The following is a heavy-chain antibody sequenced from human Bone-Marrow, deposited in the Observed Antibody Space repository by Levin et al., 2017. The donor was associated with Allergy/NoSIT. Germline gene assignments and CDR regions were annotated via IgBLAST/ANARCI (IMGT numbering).Heavy chain of an antibody. J-gene: IGHJ3*02. CDR3: ARDRYAPGRPDAFDI. V-gene: IGHV3-30-3*01. D-gene: IGHD3-10*01. CDR1: GFTFSTYS. Sequence: QPGESLKISCVASGFTFSTYSMHWIRQAPGKGLEWVAVMSSDGSTKFYADSVKGRFTVSRDNSKNTLYVQMNSLRPEDTAVYYCARDRYAPGRPDAFDIWGQGTLVTVSS. CDR2: MSSDGSTK.